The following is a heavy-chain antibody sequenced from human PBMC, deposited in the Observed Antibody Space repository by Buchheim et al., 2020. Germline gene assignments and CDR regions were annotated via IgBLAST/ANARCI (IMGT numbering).Heavy chain of an antibody. CDR2: IYFSGST. CDR1: GGSISSSSYY. V-gene: IGHV4-39*01. CDR3: ARQGGSAAAGYYFDY. Sequence: QLQLQESGPGLVKPSETLSLPCTVSGGSISSSSYYWGWIRQPPGKGLAWIGSIYFSGSTYYNPSLTSPVTISVDTSKTQFSLKLSSVTAADTAVYYCARQGGSAAAGYYFDYWGQGTL. J-gene: IGHJ4*02. D-gene: IGHD6-13*01.